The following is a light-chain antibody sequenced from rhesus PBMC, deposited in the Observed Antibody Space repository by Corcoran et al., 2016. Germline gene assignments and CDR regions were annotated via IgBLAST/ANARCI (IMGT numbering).Light chain of an antibody. CDR3: QAHNSTPST. V-gene: IGKV1-21*01. CDR1: QVISNW. J-gene: IGKJ3*01. Sequence: DIQMTQSPSSLSASVGDRVTITCRVSQVISNWLAWYQQKPGKALKLLNYKASTLQSGVPSRFSGSGSGTELTLTLSRLQHEAFATYYCQAHNSTPSTFCHGTKLDIK. CDR2: KAS.